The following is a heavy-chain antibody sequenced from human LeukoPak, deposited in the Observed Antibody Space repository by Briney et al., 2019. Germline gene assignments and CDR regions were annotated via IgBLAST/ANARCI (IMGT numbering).Heavy chain of an antibody. V-gene: IGHV1-8*01. CDR1: GYTFTSYD. CDR2: MNPNSGNT. CDR3: ARAVKLYGSGSYYNAEGYYYMDV. Sequence: ASVKVSCKASGYTFTSYDINWVRQATGQGLEWIGWMNPNSGNTGYAQKFQGRVTMTRNISISTAYMELSSLRSEDTAVYYCARAVKLYGSGSYYNAEGYYYMDVWGKGTTVTISS. J-gene: IGHJ6*03. D-gene: IGHD3-10*01.